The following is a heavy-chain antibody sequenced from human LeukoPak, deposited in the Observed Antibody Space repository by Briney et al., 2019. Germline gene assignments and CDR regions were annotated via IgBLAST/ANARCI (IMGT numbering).Heavy chain of an antibody. V-gene: IGHV4-34*01. Sequence: TGGSLRLSCAASGFTFSDYYMSWIRQPPGKGLEWIGEINHSGSTNYNPSLKSRVTISVDTSKNQFSLKLSSVTAADTAVYYCARDQRWLPRGFDYWGQGTLVTVSS. CDR3: ARDQRWLPRGFDY. D-gene: IGHD6-19*01. CDR1: GFTFSDYY. CDR2: INHSGST. J-gene: IGHJ4*02.